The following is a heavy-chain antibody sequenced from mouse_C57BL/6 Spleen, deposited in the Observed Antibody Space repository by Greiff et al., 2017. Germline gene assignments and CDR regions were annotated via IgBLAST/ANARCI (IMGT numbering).Heavy chain of an antibody. CDR3: ARDRSWVDY. V-gene: IGHV5-4*01. Sequence: EVKLVESGGGLVKPGGSLKLSCAASGFTFSSYAMSWVRQTPEKRLEWVATISDGGSYTYYPDNVKGRFTISRDNAKNNLYLQMSHLKSEDTAMYYCARDRSWVDYWGQGTTLTVSS. J-gene: IGHJ2*01. CDR1: GFTFSSYA. CDR2: ISDGGSYT.